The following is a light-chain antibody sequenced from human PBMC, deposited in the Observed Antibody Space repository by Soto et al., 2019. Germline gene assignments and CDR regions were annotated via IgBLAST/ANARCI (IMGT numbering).Light chain of an antibody. CDR1: QSISNW. J-gene: IGKJ4*01. V-gene: IGKV1-5*03. CDR3: QQYKSFSLT. Sequence: DIQMTQSPSTLSASVGDRVIITCRASQSISNWLAWYQQKPGKAPKLLIYKTSNLDSGVPSRFSGSGSGTEFSLTISSLQLDDFATYYCQQYKSFSLTFGGGTRVEVK. CDR2: KTS.